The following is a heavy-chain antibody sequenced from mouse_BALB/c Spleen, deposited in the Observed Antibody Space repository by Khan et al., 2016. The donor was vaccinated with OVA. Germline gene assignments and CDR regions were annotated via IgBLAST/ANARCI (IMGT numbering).Heavy chain of an antibody. CDR2: LSSGGSYT. CDR1: GFTFSNYA. CDR3: AREVCSTGGATPVAY. Sequence: EVKLVESGGGLVKPGGSLKLSCAASGFTFSNYAMSWVRQTPEKRLEWVATLSSGGSYTYFPDSVQGRFTISRDTAKNTLYLQISSLRPAVPAIVGCAREVCSTGGATPVAYWGQGTRVTVSA. V-gene: IGHV5-9-3*01. D-gene: IGHD1-1*01. J-gene: IGHJ3*01.